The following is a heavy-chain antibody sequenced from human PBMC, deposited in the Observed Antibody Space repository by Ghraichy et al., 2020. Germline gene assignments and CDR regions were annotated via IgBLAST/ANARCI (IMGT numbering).Heavy chain of an antibody. Sequence: SETLSLTCAVSGGSISSSNWWSWDRQPTGKGLEWIGEIYNSGSTNYNPSLKSRVTISVDKSKNQFSLKLSSVTAADTAVYYCARGFYYYYYMDVWGKGTTVTVSS. CDR2: IYNSGST. J-gene: IGHJ6*03. CDR1: GGSISSSNW. CDR3: ARGFYYYYYMDV. V-gene: IGHV4-4*02.